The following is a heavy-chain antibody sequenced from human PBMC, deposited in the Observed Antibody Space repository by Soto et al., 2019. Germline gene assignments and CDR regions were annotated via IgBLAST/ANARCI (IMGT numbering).Heavy chain of an antibody. CDR3: ARDCSHSSSWYLAL. Sequence: QVQLVQSGAEVKKPGASVKVSCKASGYTFTGYYMHWVRQAPGQGLEWMGWINPTSGGTNYAQKFQGRVTMTRDTSISTAYMELGRLRSDDTAVYYCARDCSHSSSWYLALWGQGTLVTVSS. CDR2: INPTSGGT. CDR1: GYTFTGYY. J-gene: IGHJ4*02. D-gene: IGHD6-13*01. V-gene: IGHV1-2*02.